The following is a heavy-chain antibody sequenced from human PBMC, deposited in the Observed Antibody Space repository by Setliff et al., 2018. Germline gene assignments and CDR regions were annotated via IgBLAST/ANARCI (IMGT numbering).Heavy chain of an antibody. D-gene: IGHD1-26*01. Sequence: SETLSLTCTVSGGSISSYYWSWIRQPAGKGLEWIGHIYIGGSANYNPSLKSRFTISRDNARNTLYLQMNSLTAEDTAVYYCARVGSKPQLGWFDPWGQGTLVTVSS. CDR3: ARVGSKPQLGWFDP. CDR1: GGSISSYY. V-gene: IGHV4-4*07. J-gene: IGHJ5*02. CDR2: IYIGGSA.